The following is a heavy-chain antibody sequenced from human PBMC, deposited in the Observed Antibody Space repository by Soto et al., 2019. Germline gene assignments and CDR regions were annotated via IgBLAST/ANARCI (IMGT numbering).Heavy chain of an antibody. J-gene: IGHJ4*02. Sequence: ASVKVSCKASGGTFSSYAISWVRQAPGQGLEWMGGIIPIFGTANYAQKFQGRVTITADKSTSTAYMELSSLRSEDTAVYYCARGLDRVTYYYDSSGYYYPVDYWGQGTLVTVSS. V-gene: IGHV1-69*06. CDR1: GGTFSSYA. D-gene: IGHD3-22*01. CDR2: IIPIFGTA. CDR3: ARGLDRVTYYYDSSGYYYPVDY.